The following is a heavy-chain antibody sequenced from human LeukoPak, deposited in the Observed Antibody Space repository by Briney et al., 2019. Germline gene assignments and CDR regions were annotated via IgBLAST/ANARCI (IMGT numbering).Heavy chain of an antibody. CDR1: GYSFTSYW. J-gene: IGHJ4*02. CDR2: IYPGDSDT. Sequence: GESLKISCKGSGYSFTSYWIGWVRQMPGKGLEWMGIIYPGDSDTRYSPSFQGQVTISADKSISTAYLQWSSLKASDTARYYCARSVLGGSGICTNDYWGQGTMVTVSS. CDR3: ARSVLGGSGICTNDY. V-gene: IGHV5-51*01. D-gene: IGHD3-10*01.